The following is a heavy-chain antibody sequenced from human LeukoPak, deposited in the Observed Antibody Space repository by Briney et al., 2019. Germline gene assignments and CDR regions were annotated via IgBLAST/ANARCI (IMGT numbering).Heavy chain of an antibody. CDR1: GFTFSSYW. D-gene: IGHD4-17*01. V-gene: IGHV3-7*01. Sequence: GGSLGLSCAASGFTFSSYWMSWVRQAPGKGLEWVANIKQDGSEKYYVDSVKGRFTISRDNAKNSLYLQMNSLRAEDTAVYYCARELIMTTVTINYCYYMDVWGKGTTVTVSS. CDR3: ARELIMTTVTINYCYYMDV. J-gene: IGHJ6*03. CDR2: IKQDGSEK.